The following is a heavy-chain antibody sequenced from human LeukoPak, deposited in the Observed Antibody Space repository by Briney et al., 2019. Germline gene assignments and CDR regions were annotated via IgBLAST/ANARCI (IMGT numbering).Heavy chain of an antibody. CDR1: GGSISSYY. Sequence: SETLSLTCTVSGGSISSYYWSWIRQPPGKGLEWIGYIYYSGSTNYNPSLKSRVTISVDTSKNQFSLKLSSVTAEDTAVYYCARGSSSTRRYRYIVAYYFDYWGQGTLVTVSS. CDR2: IYYSGST. CDR3: ARGSSSTRRYRYIVAYYFDY. D-gene: IGHD2-2*01. V-gene: IGHV4-59*01. J-gene: IGHJ4*02.